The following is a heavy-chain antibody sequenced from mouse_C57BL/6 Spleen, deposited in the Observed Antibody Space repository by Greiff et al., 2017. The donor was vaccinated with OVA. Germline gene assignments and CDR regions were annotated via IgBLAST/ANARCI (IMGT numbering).Heavy chain of an antibody. J-gene: IGHJ4*01. CDR1: GFTFSSYA. CDR3: ARALLYYSNYYAMDY. V-gene: IGHV5-4*01. D-gene: IGHD2-5*01. CDR2: LSDGGSYT. Sequence: EVQLVESGGGLVKPGGSLKLSCAASGFTFSSYAMSWVRQTPEKRLEWVATLSDGGSYTYYPDNVKGRFTISRDNAKNNLYLHMSHLKSENTAMYDCARALLYYSNYYAMDYWGQGTSVTVSS.